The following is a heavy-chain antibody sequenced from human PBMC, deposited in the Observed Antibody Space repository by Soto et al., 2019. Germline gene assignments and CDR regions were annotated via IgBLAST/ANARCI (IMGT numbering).Heavy chain of an antibody. V-gene: IGHV3-23*01. D-gene: IGHD3-16*01. Sequence: EVQLLESGGGLVQPGGSLRLSCAASGFTFSSFAMTWVRQAPGKGLEWVSGISESGSSLFFADSVKGRFTILRDNSKSTLHLQMNSLRAEDPPVYYCAKGRGLLHLGIDYWGQGTLVTVSS. CDR3: AKGRGLLHLGIDY. CDR2: ISESGSSL. J-gene: IGHJ4*02. CDR1: GFTFSSFA.